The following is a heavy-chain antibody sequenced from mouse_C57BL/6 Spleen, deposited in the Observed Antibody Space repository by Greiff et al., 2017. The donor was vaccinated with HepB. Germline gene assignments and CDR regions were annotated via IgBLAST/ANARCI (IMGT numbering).Heavy chain of an antibody. J-gene: IGHJ4*01. CDR2: IWSGGST. CDR3: ARNSKSYYGSRDYAMDY. Sequence: VKLVESGPGLVQPSQSLSITCTVSGFSLTSYGVHWVRQSPGKGLEWLGVIWSGGSTDYNAAFISRLSISKDNSKSQVFFKMNSLQADDTAIYYCARNSKSYYGSRDYAMDYWGQGTSVTVSS. V-gene: IGHV2-2*01. CDR1: GFSLTSYG. D-gene: IGHD1-1*01.